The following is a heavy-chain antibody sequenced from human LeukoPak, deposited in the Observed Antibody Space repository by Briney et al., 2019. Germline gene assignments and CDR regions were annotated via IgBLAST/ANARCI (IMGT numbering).Heavy chain of an antibody. V-gene: IGHV3-23*01. CDR1: GFTLSSYA. J-gene: IGHJ4*02. CDR2: ISGSGGST. D-gene: IGHD3-22*01. Sequence: PGGSLRLSCAASGFTLSSYAMSWVRQAPGKGLEWVSAISGSGGSTYYADSVKGRFTISRDSSKNTLYLQMNSLRAEDTAVYYCARDQYYYDSSGYVFDYWGQGTLVTVSS. CDR3: ARDQYYYDSSGYVFDY.